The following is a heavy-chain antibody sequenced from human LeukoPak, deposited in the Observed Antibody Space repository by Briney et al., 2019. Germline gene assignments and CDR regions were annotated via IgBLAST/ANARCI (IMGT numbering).Heavy chain of an antibody. V-gene: IGHV1-18*01. D-gene: IGHD3-3*01. CDR2: ISAYNGNT. CDR1: GYTFTSYG. Sequence: ASVKVSCKASGYTFTSYGISWVRQAPGQGLEWMGWISAYNGNTNYAQKLQGRVTMTTDTSTSTAYMELRSLRSDDTAVYYCARDELYYDFWSGYYLGYYYYYYGMDVWGQGTTVTVS. J-gene: IGHJ6*02. CDR3: ARDELYYDFWSGYYLGYYYYYYGMDV.